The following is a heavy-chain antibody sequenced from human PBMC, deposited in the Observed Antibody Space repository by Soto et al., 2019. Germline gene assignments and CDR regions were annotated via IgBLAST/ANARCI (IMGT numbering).Heavy chain of an antibody. CDR3: AKDREKGIAVAGTVDWFDP. D-gene: IGHD6-19*01. CDR1: GFTFSSYA. J-gene: IGHJ5*02. Sequence: EVQLLESGGGLVQPGGSLRLSCAASGFTFSSYAMSWVRQAPGKGLEWVSAISGSGGSTYYADSVKGRFTISRDNSKSTLYLQMNSLRAEDTAVYYCAKDREKGIAVAGTVDWFDPWGQGTLVTVSS. CDR2: ISGSGGST. V-gene: IGHV3-23*01.